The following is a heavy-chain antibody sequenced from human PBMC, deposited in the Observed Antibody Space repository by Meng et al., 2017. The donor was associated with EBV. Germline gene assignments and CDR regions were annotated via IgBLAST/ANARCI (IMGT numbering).Heavy chain of an antibody. D-gene: IGHD3-22*01. CDR1: CYTFTSYG. CDR3: ARDGRLYDTPSPFDY. Sequence: GAAVKKPWVTVRVSCKALCYTFTSYGIRWVRQAPGQGLEWMGWISAYNGNTNYAQKLQGRVTMTTDTSTSTAYMELRSLRSDDTAVYYCARDGRLYDTPSPFDYWGQGTLVTVSS. CDR2: ISAYNGNT. V-gene: IGHV1-18*01. J-gene: IGHJ4*02.